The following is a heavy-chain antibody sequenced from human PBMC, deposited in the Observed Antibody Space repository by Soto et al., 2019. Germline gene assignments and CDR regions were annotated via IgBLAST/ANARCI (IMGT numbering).Heavy chain of an antibody. Sequence: GSLRLSCTASGFTFSDFRMTWIRQAPGKGLEWISNIRSSGTTIYYADSVKGRFTISRDDAKNSLYLQMNSLRAEDTAVYYCARDGSRYCSSTSCYSGYSYYHMDVWGQGTTVTVSS. V-gene: IGHV3-11*01. CDR1: GFTFSDFR. CDR3: ARDGSRYCSSTSCYSGYSYYHMDV. D-gene: IGHD2-2*01. J-gene: IGHJ6*02. CDR2: IRSSGTTI.